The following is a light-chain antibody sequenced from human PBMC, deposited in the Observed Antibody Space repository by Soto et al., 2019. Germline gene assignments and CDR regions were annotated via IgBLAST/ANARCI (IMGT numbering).Light chain of an antibody. CDR1: SSDVVTYNL. J-gene: IGLJ1*01. Sequence: QSVLTQPASVSGSPGQSISISCTGTSSDVVTYNLVSWYQQHPGKAPTVLIYEGTKRPSGVSNRFSGSKSGNTASLTISGLQAADEADYYCSLYTSENTYVFGTGTKV. CDR3: SLYTSENTYV. V-gene: IGLV2-14*02. CDR2: EGT.